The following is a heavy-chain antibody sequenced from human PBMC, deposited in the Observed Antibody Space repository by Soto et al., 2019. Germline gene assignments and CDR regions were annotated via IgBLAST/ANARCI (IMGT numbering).Heavy chain of an antibody. D-gene: IGHD4-17*01. J-gene: IGHJ6*02. CDR3: AREGDYGGNYYYYYGMDV. CDR1: GFTFSSYA. CDR2: ISYDGSNK. Sequence: ESVGGVVQPGRSLRLSCAASGFTFSSYAMHWVRQAPGKGLEWVAVISYDGSNKYYADSVKGRFTISRDNSKNTLYLQMNSLRAEDTAVYYCAREGDYGGNYYYYYGMDVWGQGTTVTVSS. V-gene: IGHV3-30-3*01.